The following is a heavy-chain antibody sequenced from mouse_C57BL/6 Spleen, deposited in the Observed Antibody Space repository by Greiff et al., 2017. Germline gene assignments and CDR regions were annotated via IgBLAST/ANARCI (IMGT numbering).Heavy chain of an antibody. D-gene: IGHD1-1*01. CDR1: GFTFSSYT. J-gene: IGHJ2*01. Sequence: EVMLVESGGGLVKPGGSLKLSCEASGFTFSSYTMSWVRQTPEKRLEWVATISGGGGNTYYPDSVKGRFTISRDNAKNTLYLQMSSLRSEDTALYYCARHENYYGSSYAYWGQGTTLTVSS. V-gene: IGHV5-9*01. CDR2: ISGGGGNT. CDR3: ARHENYYGSSYAY.